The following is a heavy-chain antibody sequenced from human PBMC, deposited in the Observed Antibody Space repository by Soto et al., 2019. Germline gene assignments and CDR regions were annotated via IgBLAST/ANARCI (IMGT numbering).Heavy chain of an antibody. CDR2: IRDDGGNK. V-gene: IGHV3-33*06. D-gene: IGHD5-18*01. CDR1: GFTFSSYG. J-gene: IGHJ4*02. CDR3: AKLSDTAMVRHFDY. Sequence: GGFLRLSCAASGFTFSSYGMHWVRQAPGKGLEWVAVIRDDGGNKYYADSVKGRFTISRDNSKNTLYLQMNSLRAEDTAVYYCAKLSDTAMVRHFDYWGQGTLVTVSS.